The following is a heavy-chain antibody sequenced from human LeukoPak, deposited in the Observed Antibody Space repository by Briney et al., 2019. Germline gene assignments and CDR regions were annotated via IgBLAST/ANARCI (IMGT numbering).Heavy chain of an antibody. D-gene: IGHD3-10*01. CDR2: IYYSWST. V-gene: IGHV4-39*02. CDR1: GGSISSGTYY. J-gene: IGHJ6*03. Sequence: PSQTLSLTCTVSGGSISSGTYYWGWIRQPPGKGLEWIGSIYYSWSTYYNPSLKSRVTISVDTSKNHFSLKLSSVTAADTAVYYCARDSPPYGSGSYYFAYYYYYMDVWGKGTTVTVSS. CDR3: ARDSPPYGSGSYYFAYYYYYMDV.